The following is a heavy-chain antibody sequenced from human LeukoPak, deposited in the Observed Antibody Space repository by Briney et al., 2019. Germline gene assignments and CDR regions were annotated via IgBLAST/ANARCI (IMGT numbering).Heavy chain of an antibody. CDR2: ISYDGSNK. Sequence: GGSLRLSCAASGFTFSSYAMHWVRQAPGKGLEWVAVISYDGSNKYYADSVKGRFTISGDNSKNTLYLQMNSLRAEDTAVYYCARGESSGWFVYWGQGTLVTVSS. CDR1: GFTFSSYA. J-gene: IGHJ4*02. V-gene: IGHV3-30*04. CDR3: ARGESSGWFVY. D-gene: IGHD6-19*01.